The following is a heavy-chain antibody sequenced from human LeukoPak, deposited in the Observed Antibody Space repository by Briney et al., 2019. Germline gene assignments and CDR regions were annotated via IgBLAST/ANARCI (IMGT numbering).Heavy chain of an antibody. Sequence: PGGSLRLSCAASGFTFSSYGMHWVRQAPGKGLEWVAVIWYDGSNKYYADSVKGRFTISRDNSKNTLYLQMNSLRAEDTAVYYCARDQYCSSTSCYTWPFDCWGQGTLVTVSS. CDR1: GFTFSSYG. CDR2: IWYDGSNK. V-gene: IGHV3-33*01. D-gene: IGHD2-2*02. CDR3: ARDQYCSSTSCYTWPFDC. J-gene: IGHJ4*02.